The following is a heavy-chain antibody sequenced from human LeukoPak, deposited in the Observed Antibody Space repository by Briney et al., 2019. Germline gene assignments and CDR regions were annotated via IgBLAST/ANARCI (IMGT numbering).Heavy chain of an antibody. J-gene: IGHJ4*02. V-gene: IGHV1-2*02. D-gene: IGHD4-11*01. Sequence: GASVKVSCKASGYTFTGYYMHWVRQAPGQGLEWMGWINPNSGGTNYAQKFQGRVTMTRDTSISTAYMELSRLRSDDTAVYYCARGIDYKNPPRDYWDQGTLVTVSS. CDR3: ARGIDYKNPPRDY. CDR1: GYTFTGYY. CDR2: INPNSGGT.